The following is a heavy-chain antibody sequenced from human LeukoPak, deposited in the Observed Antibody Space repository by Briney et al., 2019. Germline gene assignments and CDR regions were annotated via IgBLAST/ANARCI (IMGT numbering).Heavy chain of an antibody. D-gene: IGHD2-21*02. CDR3: AKARMVTAIRSDFDI. CDR1: GFTFSSYG. Sequence: GGSLRLSCAASGFTFSSYGMHWVRQTPGKGLEWVAFIRYDGSNKDYGDSVKGRFTISRDNSKNTVYLQMNSLRAEDTAIYYCAKARMVTAIRSDFDIWGQGTMVTVSS. V-gene: IGHV3-30*02. J-gene: IGHJ3*02. CDR2: IRYDGSNK.